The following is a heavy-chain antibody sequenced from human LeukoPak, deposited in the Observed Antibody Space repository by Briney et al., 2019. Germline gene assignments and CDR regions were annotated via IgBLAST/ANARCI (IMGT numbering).Heavy chain of an antibody. CDR1: GDSVSSNSAA. J-gene: IGHJ3*02. CDR3: AREQPDNWNDILKTWGAFDI. CDR2: TYYRSKWYN. V-gene: IGHV6-1*01. D-gene: IGHD1-20*01. Sequence: SQTLSLTCAISGDSVSSNSAAWNWIRQSPSRGLEWLGRTYYRSKWYNDYAVSVKSRITINPDTSKNQFSLQLNSVTPEDTAVYYCAREQPDNWNDILKTWGAFDIWGQGTMVTVSS.